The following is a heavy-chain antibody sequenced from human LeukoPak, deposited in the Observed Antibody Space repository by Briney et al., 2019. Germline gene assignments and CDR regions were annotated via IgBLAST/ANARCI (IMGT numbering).Heavy chain of an antibody. J-gene: IGHJ4*02. Sequence: PGGSLRLSCAASGFTFSSYAMHWVRQAPGKGLEWVAVISYDGSNKYYADSVKGRFTISRDYSKNTLFLQMNSLRAEDTAAYYCARGPTPIAAAGRYFDYWGQGTLVTVSS. CDR2: ISYDGSNK. CDR3: ARGPTPIAAAGRYFDY. CDR1: GFTFSSYA. V-gene: IGHV3-30-3*01. D-gene: IGHD6-13*01.